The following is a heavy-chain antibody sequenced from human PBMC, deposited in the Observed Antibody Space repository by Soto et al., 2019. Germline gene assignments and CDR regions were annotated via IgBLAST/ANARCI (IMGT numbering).Heavy chain of an antibody. CDR1: GYTFSNYG. V-gene: IGHV1-18*01. D-gene: IGHD2-2*01. Sequence: ASMKVSCTTSGYTFSNYGITWVRQAPGQPLEWLGWISLYSDGTNYAQKFQGRVSMTTDTSTTTAYMELRSLRSDDTAVYYCARVVPGAEAWFGPWGQGTLVTV. CDR2: ISLYSDGT. J-gene: IGHJ5*02. CDR3: ARVVPGAEAWFGP.